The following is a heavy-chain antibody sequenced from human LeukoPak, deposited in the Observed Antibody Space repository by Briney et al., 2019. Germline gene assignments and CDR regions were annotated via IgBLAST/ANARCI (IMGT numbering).Heavy chain of an antibody. V-gene: IGHV3-23*01. CDR1: GFTFSTYA. CDR3: AKGSGGSCYSPPDY. J-gene: IGHJ4*02. Sequence: GGSLRLSCAPSGFTFSTYAVSWVRQAPGKGLEWVSAICGNSANTYYADSVKGRFTISRDNSKNTLYLQMSSLRAEDTALYYCAKGSGGSCYSPPDYWGQGTLVTVSS. D-gene: IGHD2-15*01. CDR2: ICGNSANT.